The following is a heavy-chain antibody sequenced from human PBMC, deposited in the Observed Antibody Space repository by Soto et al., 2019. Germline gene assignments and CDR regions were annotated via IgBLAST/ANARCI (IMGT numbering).Heavy chain of an antibody. J-gene: IGHJ5*02. CDR1: GDSISGGASF. CDR3: ARHYSSGSRNWFDP. CDR2: IYYSGST. V-gene: IGHV4-39*01. Sequence: SETLSLTCTVSGDSISGGASFWSWIRQPPGKGLEWIGSIYYSGSTYYNPSLRSRVTISVDTSKNQFSLKLSSVTAADTAVFYCARHYSSGSRNWFDPWGQGTLVTVSS. D-gene: IGHD6-19*01.